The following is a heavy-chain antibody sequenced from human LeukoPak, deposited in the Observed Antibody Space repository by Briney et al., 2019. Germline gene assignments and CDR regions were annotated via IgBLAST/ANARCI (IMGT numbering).Heavy chain of an antibody. Sequence: GASVKVSCKASGGTFTSYAISWGRQAPGHGREWRGGIIPIFGTANYAQEFQGRVTTTADESTSTAYMELSSLRSEDTAVYYCARDMPWDLLAPLRTSFDNWFDPWGQGTLVTVSS. CDR1: GGTFTSYA. J-gene: IGHJ5*02. D-gene: IGHD1-26*01. V-gene: IGHV1-69*13. CDR2: IIPIFGTA. CDR3: ARDMPWDLLAPLRTSFDNWFDP.